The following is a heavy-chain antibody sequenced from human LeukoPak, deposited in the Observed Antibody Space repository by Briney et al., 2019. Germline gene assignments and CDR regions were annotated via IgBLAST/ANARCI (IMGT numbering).Heavy chain of an antibody. V-gene: IGHV3-23*01. J-gene: IGHJ4*02. D-gene: IGHD5-12*01. CDR3: AKTSRGYSGYDSPFDY. CDR2: IRGSGGNT. CDR1: GFPFSTSA. Sequence: GGSLRLSCAASGFPFSTSATGWVRQAPGKGLEWVSGIRGSGGNTYYADSVKGRFTISRDNSKNTLYLQMNSLRAEDTAVYYCAKTSRGYSGYDSPFDYWGQGTLVTVSS.